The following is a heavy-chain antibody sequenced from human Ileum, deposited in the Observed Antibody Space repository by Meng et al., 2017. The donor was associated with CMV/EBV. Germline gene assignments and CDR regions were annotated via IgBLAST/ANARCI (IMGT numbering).Heavy chain of an antibody. CDR3: ARQEELWGYFDY. CDR1: GGSMSSGDYY. Sequence: QGQLQAPGPGVGKPSQTLSLTCTVSGGSMSSGDYYWNWIRQPTGKGLEWIGYIYYSGSTYFNPSLKSRVTISVDMSKNQFSLKLNSVTAADTAVYYCARQEELWGYFDYWGQGTLVTVSS. D-gene: IGHD1-7*01. V-gene: IGHV4-30-4*08. CDR2: IYYSGST. J-gene: IGHJ4*02.